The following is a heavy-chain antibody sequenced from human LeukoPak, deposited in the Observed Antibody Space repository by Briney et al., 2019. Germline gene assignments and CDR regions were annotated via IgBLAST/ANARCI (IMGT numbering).Heavy chain of an antibody. Sequence: SETLSLTCTVSGGSITTYYWNWIRKPPGKGLEWIGFIYYTGSTDYNPSLKSRVTISVDTSKNRFSLKLSSVTAADTAVYFCATSYSGNYNDAFDIWGQGTMVTVSS. J-gene: IGHJ3*02. CDR1: GGSITTYY. CDR2: IYYTGST. V-gene: IGHV4-59*08. CDR3: ATSYSGNYNDAFDI. D-gene: IGHD1-26*01.